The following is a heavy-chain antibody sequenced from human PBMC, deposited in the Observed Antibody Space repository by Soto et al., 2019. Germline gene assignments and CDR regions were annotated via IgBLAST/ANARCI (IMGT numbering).Heavy chain of an antibody. CDR2: ISYDGSNK. J-gene: IGHJ4*02. CDR3: AKDRYYYGSGSYIDY. CDR1: GFTFSSYG. D-gene: IGHD3-10*01. Sequence: GGSLRLSCAASGFTFSSYGMHWVRQAPGKGLEWVAVISYDGSNKYYADSVKGRFTISRDNSKNTLYLQMNSLRAEDTAVYYCAKDRYYYGSGSYIDYWGQGTLVTVSS. V-gene: IGHV3-30*18.